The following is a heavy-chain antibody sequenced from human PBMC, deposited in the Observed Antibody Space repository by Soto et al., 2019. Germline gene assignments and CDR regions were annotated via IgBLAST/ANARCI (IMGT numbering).Heavy chain of an antibody. CDR1: GGSISSSSYY. CDR3: ALQFGAPYNWFDP. Sequence: SETLSLTCSVSGGSISSSSYYWGWIRQPPGKGLEWIGYIYYSGSTNYNPSLKSRVTTSVDTSKNQFSLKLSSVTAADTAVYYCALQFGAPYNWFDPWGQGTLVTSPQ. J-gene: IGHJ5*02. CDR2: IYYSGST. D-gene: IGHD3-10*01. V-gene: IGHV4-61*05.